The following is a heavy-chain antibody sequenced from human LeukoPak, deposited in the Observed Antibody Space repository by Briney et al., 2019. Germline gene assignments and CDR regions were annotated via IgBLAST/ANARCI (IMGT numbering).Heavy chain of an antibody. D-gene: IGHD3-3*01. CDR1: GGSFGRYY. V-gene: IGHV4-59*01. CDR3: AKPFWSGYYSAFDI. Sequence: SETLSLTCTVSGGSFGRYYWSWIRQPPGKGLEWLGYIYYTGSTSYNPSLESRVTISLDTSRNQFSLKLTSVTAADTAVYYCAKPFWSGYYSAFDIWGQGTMVTVSS. CDR2: IYYTGST. J-gene: IGHJ3*02.